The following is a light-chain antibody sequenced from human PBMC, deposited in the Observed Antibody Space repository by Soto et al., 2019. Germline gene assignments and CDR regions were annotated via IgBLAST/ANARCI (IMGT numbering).Light chain of an antibody. J-gene: IGKJ2*01. CDR1: QSVSSSY. Sequence: EIVLTQSPGTLSLSPGERATLSCRASQSVSSSYLAWYQQKPGQAPRLLIYGASSRATGIPDRFSGSGSGTDFTLTINSLQSEDFAVYYCQQYSDWPQTFGLGTKVDIK. V-gene: IGKV3-20*01. CDR3: QQYSDWPQT. CDR2: GAS.